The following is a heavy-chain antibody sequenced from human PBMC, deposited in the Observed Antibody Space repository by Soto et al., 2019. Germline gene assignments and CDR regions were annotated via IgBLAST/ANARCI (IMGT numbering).Heavy chain of an antibody. CDR1: GGSISSGDYY. CDR2: IYYSGST. J-gene: IGHJ6*02. CDR3: ARGASTTMIGGSV. Sequence: SETRSLTCTVSGGSISSGDYYWIWIRQPPGKGLEWIGYIYYSGSTYYNPSLKSRVTISVDTSKNQFSLKLSSVTAADTAVYYCARGASTTMIGGSVWGQGTTVTVSS. D-gene: IGHD3-22*01. V-gene: IGHV4-30-4*01.